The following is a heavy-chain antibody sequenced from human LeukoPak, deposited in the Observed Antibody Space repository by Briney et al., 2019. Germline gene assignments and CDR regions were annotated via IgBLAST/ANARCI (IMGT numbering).Heavy chain of an antibody. J-gene: IGHJ5*01. CDR1: GDSIGSYY. CDR2: VFYSGST. Sequence: SETLSLTCSVSGDSIGSYYWTWIRQSAGKGLEWIGYVFYSGSTNYSPSLKSRVTISVDASNNQFSLQLRSVTAADTAIYYCARGRARDGSFPWLDSWGQGTLVTVSS. V-gene: IGHV4-59*01. D-gene: IGHD3-10*01. CDR3: ARGRARDGSFPWLDS.